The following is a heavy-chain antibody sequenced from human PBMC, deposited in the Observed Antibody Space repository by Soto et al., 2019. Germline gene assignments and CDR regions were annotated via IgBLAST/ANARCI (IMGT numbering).Heavy chain of an antibody. Sequence: ASVKVSCKASGGTFSSYAISWMRQAPGQGLEWMGGIIPIFGTANYAQKFQGRVTITADESTSTAYMELSSLRSEDTAVYYCARVQAYCGGDCYSDYWGQGTLVTVSS. V-gene: IGHV1-69*13. CDR3: ARVQAYCGGDCYSDY. D-gene: IGHD2-21*02. J-gene: IGHJ4*02. CDR1: GGTFSSYA. CDR2: IIPIFGTA.